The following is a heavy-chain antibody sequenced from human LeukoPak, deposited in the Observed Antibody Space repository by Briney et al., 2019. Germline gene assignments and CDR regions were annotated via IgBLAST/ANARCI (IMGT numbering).Heavy chain of an antibody. Sequence: SQTLSLTCAISGDSFSSNSAAWHWIRQSPSRGLEWLGRTYFRSKWYNDYALSLKSRITINADTSKNQFSLQLNSVTPEDTAIYYRARGFYYTGMDVWGQGTTVTVSS. CDR2: TYFRSKWYN. J-gene: IGHJ6*02. V-gene: IGHV6-1*01. CDR3: ARGFYYTGMDV. D-gene: IGHD2-15*01. CDR1: GDSFSSNSAA.